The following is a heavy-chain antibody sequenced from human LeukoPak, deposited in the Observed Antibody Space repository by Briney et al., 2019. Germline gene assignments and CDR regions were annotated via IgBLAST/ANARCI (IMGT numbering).Heavy chain of an antibody. CDR3: ARDSSWRYYYDSSQLFDY. J-gene: IGHJ4*02. CDR2: IKQDGSEK. V-gene: IGHV3-7*01. CDR1: GFTFSSYW. D-gene: IGHD3-22*01. Sequence: PGGSLRLSCAASGFTFSSYWMSWVRQAPGKGLEWVANIKQDGSEKYYVDSVKGRFTISRDNAKNSLYLQMNSLRAEDTAVYYCARDSSWRYYYDSSQLFDYWGQGILVTVSS.